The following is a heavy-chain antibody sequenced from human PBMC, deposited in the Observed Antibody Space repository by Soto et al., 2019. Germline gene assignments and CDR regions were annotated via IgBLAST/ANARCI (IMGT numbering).Heavy chain of an antibody. Sequence: EVQLVESGGGLVQPGGSLKLPWAALGFPFSGSAMPWFRQPSGKGLGWVGRIRSKANSYAKAYAASVKGRFTISRDDSKNTAYLQMNSLKTEDTAVYYCTRRATVTTYLDYWGQGTLVTVSS. J-gene: IGHJ4*02. V-gene: IGHV3-73*01. CDR3: TRRATVTTYLDY. D-gene: IGHD4-17*01. CDR1: GFPFSGSA. CDR2: IRSKANSYAK.